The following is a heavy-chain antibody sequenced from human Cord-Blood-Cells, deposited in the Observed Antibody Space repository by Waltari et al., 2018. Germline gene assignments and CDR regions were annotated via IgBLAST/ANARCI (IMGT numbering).Heavy chain of an antibody. CDR1: GYSFTSYW. J-gene: IGHJ4*02. Sequence: EVQLVQSGAEVKKPGESLKISCKGSGYSFTSYWIGWVRQMPGKGLEWMGIIYPGDSDTSCSPSFQGQVTISADKSISSAYLQWSSLKASDTAMYYCATASGIAAAGVAFDYWGQGTLVTVSS. CDR3: ATASGIAAAGVAFDY. CDR2: IYPGDSDT. D-gene: IGHD6-13*01. V-gene: IGHV5-51*01.